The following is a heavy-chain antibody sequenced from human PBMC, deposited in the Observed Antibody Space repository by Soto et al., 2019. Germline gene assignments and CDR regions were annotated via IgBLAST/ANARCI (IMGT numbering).Heavy chain of an antibody. CDR3: ANGDGYNWHAFDI. Sequence: QVQLVESGGGVVQPGRSLRLSCAASGFTFSSYGMHWVRQAPGKGLEWVAVISYDGSDKYYADSVKGRFTISRDNSKNTLYQQMNGLRAEDTAVYYCANGDGYNWHAFDIWGQGTMVTVSS. D-gene: IGHD5-12*01. V-gene: IGHV3-30*18. CDR2: ISYDGSDK. CDR1: GFTFSSYG. J-gene: IGHJ3*02.